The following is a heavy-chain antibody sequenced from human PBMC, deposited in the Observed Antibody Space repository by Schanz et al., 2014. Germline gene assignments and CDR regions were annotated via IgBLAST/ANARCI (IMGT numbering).Heavy chain of an antibody. V-gene: IGHV1-18*01. CDR2: INAHTGNT. D-gene: IGHD3-10*01. CDR1: GYIFGSHG. CDR3: ARVHIANYHYNSPGDFDI. J-gene: IGHJ3*02. Sequence: QLMQSGSEVRKPGASVKVSCKASGYIFGSHGMTWVRQAPGQGPELMGWINAHTGNTQYAQKFQGRVNMTRDTVTTTVHLELTRLRTDDTAIYYCARVHIANYHYNSPGDFDIWGQGTRVTVSS.